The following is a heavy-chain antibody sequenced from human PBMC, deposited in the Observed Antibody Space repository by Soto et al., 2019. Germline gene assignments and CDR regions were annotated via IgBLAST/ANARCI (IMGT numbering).Heavy chain of an antibody. V-gene: IGHV4-31*03. J-gene: IGHJ3*02. CDR3: ARGGVLHDAFDI. CDR2: IYYSGST. D-gene: IGHD1-26*01. Sequence: LSLTCTVSGGSISSGGYYWSWIRQHPGKGLEWIGYIYYSGSTYYNPSLKSRVTISVDTSKNQFSLKLSSVTAADTAVYYCARGGVLHDAFDIWGQGTMVTVSS. CDR1: GGSISSGGYY.